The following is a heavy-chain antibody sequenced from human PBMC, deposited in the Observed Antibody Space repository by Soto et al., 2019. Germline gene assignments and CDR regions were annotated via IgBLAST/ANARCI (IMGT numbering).Heavy chain of an antibody. V-gene: IGHV4-34*01. CDR1: GGSFSGYY. D-gene: IGHD3-10*01. J-gene: IGHJ5*02. CDR3: ASGPYNWFDP. CDR2: INRSGST. Sequence: TSETLSLTCAVYGGSFSGYYWSWIRQPPGKGLEWIGEINRSGSTNYNPSLKSRVTISVDTSKNQLSLKLSSVTAADTAVYYCASGPYNWFDPWGQGTLVTVSS.